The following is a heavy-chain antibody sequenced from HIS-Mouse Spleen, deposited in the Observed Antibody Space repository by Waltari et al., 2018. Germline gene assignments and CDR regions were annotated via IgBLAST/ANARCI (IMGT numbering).Heavy chain of an antibody. CDR2: IYYSGST. Sequence: QLQLQESGPGLVKPSETLSLTCTVPGGSISSSSYYWAWIRQPPGKGLEWIGSIYYSGSTYYNPSLKSRVTISVDTSKNQFSLKLSSVTAADTAVYYCARAKNGRGTGIVDYWGQGTLVTVSS. D-gene: IGHD2-21*01. J-gene: IGHJ4*02. V-gene: IGHV4-39*07. CDR3: ARAKNGRGTGIVDY. CDR1: GGSISSSSYY.